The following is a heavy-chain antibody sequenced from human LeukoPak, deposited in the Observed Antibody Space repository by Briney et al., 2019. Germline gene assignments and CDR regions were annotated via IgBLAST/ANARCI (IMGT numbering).Heavy chain of an antibody. V-gene: IGHV3-20*04. Sequence: GGSLRLSCAASGFTFADHGMSWVRQAPGKGLEWVSGINWNGGSTGYAGSVKGRFTISRDNAKNSLYLQMNSLRAEDAALYYCARHLGIQLFRAFDIWGQGTMVTVSS. D-gene: IGHD5-18*01. CDR2: INWNGGST. CDR3: ARHLGIQLFRAFDI. J-gene: IGHJ3*02. CDR1: GFTFADHG.